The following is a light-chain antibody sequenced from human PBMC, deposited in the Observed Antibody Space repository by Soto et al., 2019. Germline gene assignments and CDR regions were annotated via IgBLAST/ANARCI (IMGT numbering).Light chain of an antibody. Sequence: DIQMTQSPPSLSASAGDRVSITCRASQSISTYLNWYQKQPGKAPKLLIFAASRLQTGVPPRFSGTGSGTDFTLTITSLQPEDFATYYCQQSYSTPFTFGPGTEVDIK. J-gene: IGKJ3*01. CDR2: AAS. CDR1: QSISTY. V-gene: IGKV1-39*01. CDR3: QQSYSTPFT.